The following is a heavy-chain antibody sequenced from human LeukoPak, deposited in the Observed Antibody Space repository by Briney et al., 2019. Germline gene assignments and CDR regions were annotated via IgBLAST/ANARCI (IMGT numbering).Heavy chain of an antibody. V-gene: IGHV1-18*04. CDR2: ISPYNGDT. Sequence: GSVKVSCKASGYTFINYGISWVRQAPGQGLEWMGWISPYNGDTDYAQKVQGRVTMTTDTSTSTAYMELRSLTSDDTAVYYCARESGSYYYFDYWGQGSLVTVSS. D-gene: IGHD1-26*01. CDR3: ARESGSYYYFDY. CDR1: GYTFINYG. J-gene: IGHJ4*02.